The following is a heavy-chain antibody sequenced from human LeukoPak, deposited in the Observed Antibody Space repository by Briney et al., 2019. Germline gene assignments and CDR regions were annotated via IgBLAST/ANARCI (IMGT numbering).Heavy chain of an antibody. Sequence: GGSLRLSCAASGFTVSSNYMSWVRQAPGKGLEWVLAISGSGTSTYYADSVKGRFTISRDNSKNTLYLQMNSLRAEDTAVYYCEGTYYYDSSDDYWGQGTLVTVSS. CDR2: ISGSGTST. J-gene: IGHJ4*02. D-gene: IGHD3-22*01. CDR3: EGTYYYDSSDDY. V-gene: IGHV3-23*01. CDR1: GFTVSSNY.